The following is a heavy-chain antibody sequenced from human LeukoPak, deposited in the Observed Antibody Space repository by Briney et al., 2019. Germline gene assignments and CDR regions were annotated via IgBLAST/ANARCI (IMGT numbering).Heavy chain of an antibody. Sequence: PSETLTLTCTVSGGSVSSDGYFWNWIRQPPGKGLEWIGYIVNRGSTNYHPSLKSRVSISVDTSNNQFSLKLSSVTAADTAVYHCARDNWNYGSSMDVWGQGTTVTVSS. CDR3: ARDNWNYGSSMDV. CDR2: IVNRGST. V-gene: IGHV4-61*08. J-gene: IGHJ6*02. D-gene: IGHD1-7*01. CDR1: GGSVSSDGYF.